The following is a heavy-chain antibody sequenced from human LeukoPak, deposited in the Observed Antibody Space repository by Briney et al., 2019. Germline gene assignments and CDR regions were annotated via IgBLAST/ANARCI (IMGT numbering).Heavy chain of an antibody. V-gene: IGHV4-34*01. Sequence: SETLSLTCAAYGGSFSGYYWRWIRQPPGKGLELIGEINHSGSTNYNPSLKSRVTISVDTSKNQFSLKLSSVTAADTAVYYCARETGYCSGGSCYSSWFDPWGQGTLVTVSS. J-gene: IGHJ5*02. D-gene: IGHD2-15*01. CDR2: INHSGST. CDR1: GGSFSGYY. CDR3: ARETGYCSGGSCYSSWFDP.